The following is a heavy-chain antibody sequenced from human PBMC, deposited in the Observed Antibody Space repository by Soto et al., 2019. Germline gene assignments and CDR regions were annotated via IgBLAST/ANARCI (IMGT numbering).Heavy chain of an antibody. CDR1: GFTFSNAW. V-gene: IGHV3-15*07. CDR2: VKSKNDGGTT. CDR3: TTDSYITSIIVRFDY. Sequence: EVHLVESGGGLVKPGGSLRLSYAASGFTFSNAWINWVRQAPGKGLEWVGRVKSKNDGGTTDFAAPVKGRFAISRDDSKNMVYLEMNSLQTEDTAIYYCTTDSYITSIIVRFDYWGHGTLVTVSS. D-gene: IGHD3-22*01. J-gene: IGHJ4*01.